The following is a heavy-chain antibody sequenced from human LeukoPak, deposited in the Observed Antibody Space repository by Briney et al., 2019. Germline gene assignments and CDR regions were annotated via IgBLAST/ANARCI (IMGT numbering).Heavy chain of an antibody. D-gene: IGHD2-2*02. CDR3: ASLEPAAIWGLDY. V-gene: IGHV3-21*01. CDR2: ISSSSGYM. J-gene: IGHJ4*02. Sequence: PGGSLRLSCAASGFTFSSYSMNWVRQAPGKGLEWVSSISSSSGYMYYADSLKGRFTISRDNTKNSLYLQMNSLRAEDTAVYYCASLEPAAIWGLDYWGQGTLVTVSS. CDR1: GFTFSSYS.